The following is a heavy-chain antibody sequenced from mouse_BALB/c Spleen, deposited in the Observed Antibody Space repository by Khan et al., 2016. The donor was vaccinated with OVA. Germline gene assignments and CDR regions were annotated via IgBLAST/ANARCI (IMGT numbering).Heavy chain of an antibody. CDR1: VFSIAHWY. V-gene: IGHV2-6-1*01. CDR3: ARQPYYHYNVMDY. J-gene: IGHJ4*01. D-gene: IGHD2-10*01. CDR2: MESDENN. Sequence: QVQLKESRPGLGALSQTVYHTYTITVFSIAHWYIHGLPHPRERGRVGRVVMESDENNTYNSALKSRLTITKDNSKSQVFLKMNSLQTDDTAIYFCARQPYYHYNVMDYWGQGTSVTVSS.